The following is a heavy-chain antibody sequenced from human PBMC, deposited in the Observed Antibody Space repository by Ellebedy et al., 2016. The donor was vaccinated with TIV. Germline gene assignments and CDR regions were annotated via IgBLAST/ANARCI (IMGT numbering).Heavy chain of an antibody. J-gene: IGHJ5*01. Sequence: GGSLRLSCAASGFTFSSYWMHWVRQAPGKGLVWVSRINSDGSSTRYADSVKGRFTISRDNAKNTLYLQMNSLRAEDTAVYYCARSRSAYYIAGSGFDFWGQGTLVTVSS. V-gene: IGHV3-74*01. CDR2: INSDGSST. D-gene: IGHD3-10*01. CDR1: GFTFSSYW. CDR3: ARSRSAYYIAGSGFDF.